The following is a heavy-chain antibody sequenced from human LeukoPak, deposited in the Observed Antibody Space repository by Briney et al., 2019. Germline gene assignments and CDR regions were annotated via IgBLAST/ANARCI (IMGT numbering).Heavy chain of an antibody. Sequence: SETLSLTCTVSGGSISSGDYYWSWIRQPPGKGLERIGYIYYSGSTYYNPSLKSRVTISVDTSKNQFSLKLSSVTAADTAVYYCASSKGEDNWFDPWGQGTLVTVSS. J-gene: IGHJ5*02. CDR1: GGSISSGDYY. CDR2: IYYSGST. V-gene: IGHV4-30-4*01. CDR3: ASSKGEDNWFDP. D-gene: IGHD3-10*01.